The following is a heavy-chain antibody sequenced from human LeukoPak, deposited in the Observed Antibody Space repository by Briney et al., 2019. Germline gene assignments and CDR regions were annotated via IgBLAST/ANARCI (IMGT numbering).Heavy chain of an antibody. CDR1: GFTFSNYW. CDR3: ARKRPNYFDY. V-gene: IGHV3-7*01. J-gene: IGHJ4*02. CDR2: INLDGSQK. Sequence: PGGSLRLSRAATGFTFSNYWMAWVRQAPGKGPEWVANINLDGSQKYYVDSVKGRFTISRDNAENSLYLQMNSLRAEDTALYYCARKRPNYFDYWGQGTLVTVSS.